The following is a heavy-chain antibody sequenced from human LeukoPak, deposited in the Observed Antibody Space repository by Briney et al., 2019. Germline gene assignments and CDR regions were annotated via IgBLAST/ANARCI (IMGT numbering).Heavy chain of an antibody. CDR1: GYSITSGYY. D-gene: IGHD2-2*01. Sequence: TETLSLTCAVSGYSITSGYYWGWIRQPPGKGLEWIGSIYHSGSTYYNPSLKTRVTISVDTSKNQFSLKLSSVTAADTAVYYCARLYLRDHCSSTSCYGLYFDYWGQGTLVTVSS. V-gene: IGHV4-38-2*01. CDR2: IYHSGST. CDR3: ARLYLRDHCSSTSCYGLYFDY. J-gene: IGHJ4*02.